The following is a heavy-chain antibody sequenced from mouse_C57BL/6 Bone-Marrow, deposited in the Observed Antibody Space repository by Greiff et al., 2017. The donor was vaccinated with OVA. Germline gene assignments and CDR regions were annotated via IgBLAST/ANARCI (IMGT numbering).Heavy chain of an antibody. J-gene: IGHJ1*03. V-gene: IGHV1-64*01. CDR3: ARSLTTVEGYWYFDV. D-gene: IGHD1-1*01. Sequence: QVQLQQPGAELVKPGASVKLSCKASGYTFTSYWMHWVKQRPGQGLEWIGMIHPNSGSTNYNEKFKSKATLTVDKSSSTAYMQLSSLTSEDSAVYYCARSLTTVEGYWYFDVWGTGTTVTVSS. CDR1: GYTFTSYW. CDR2: IHPNSGST.